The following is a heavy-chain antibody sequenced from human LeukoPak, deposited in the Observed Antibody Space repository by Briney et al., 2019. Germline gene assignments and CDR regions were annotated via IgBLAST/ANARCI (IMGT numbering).Heavy chain of an antibody. CDR1: GGSISGTNW. Sequence: SGTLSLTCGVSGGSISGTNWWSWVRQPPGQGLEWIGEISLAGQTNYNPSLNGRVTMSLDKSSNQLSLHLTSVTAADTATYFCSRESGPFCPFGYWGQGTLVSVSS. V-gene: IGHV4-4*02. D-gene: IGHD1-26*01. CDR3: SRESGPFCPFGY. CDR2: ISLAGQT. J-gene: IGHJ4*02.